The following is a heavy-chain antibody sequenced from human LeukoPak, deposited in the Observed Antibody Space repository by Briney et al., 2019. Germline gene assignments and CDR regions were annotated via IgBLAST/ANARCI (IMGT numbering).Heavy chain of an antibody. CDR3: VRRQALRCRHKAFDP. CDR2: IIPMFGSA. V-gene: IGHV1-69*13. D-gene: IGHD2-15*01. Sequence: GDSVKVSCKASGGTFYNYALSWVRQAPGQGLEWLGGIIPMFGSAKYAQKFQGRVTITSDDSTTTAYMELISLRSEDTAVYYCVRRQALRCRHKAFDPWGQGTLVTVTS. J-gene: IGHJ5*02. CDR1: GGTFYNYA.